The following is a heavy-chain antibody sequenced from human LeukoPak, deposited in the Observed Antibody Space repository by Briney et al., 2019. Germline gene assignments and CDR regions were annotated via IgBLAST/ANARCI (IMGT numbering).Heavy chain of an antibody. D-gene: IGHD3-10*01. Sequence: PSETLSLTCAVYGGSFSGYYWSWIRQPPGKGLEWIGEITHSGSTNYNPSLKGRVTISVDTSKNQFSLKLSSVTAADTAVYYCARGRGYYYGSGSYNSPNWFDPWGQGTLVTVSS. CDR3: ARGRGYYYGSGSYNSPNWFDP. CDR1: GGSFSGYY. J-gene: IGHJ5*02. CDR2: ITHSGST. V-gene: IGHV4-34*01.